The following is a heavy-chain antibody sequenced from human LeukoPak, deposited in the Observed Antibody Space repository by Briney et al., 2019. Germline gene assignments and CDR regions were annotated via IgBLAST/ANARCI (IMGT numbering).Heavy chain of an antibody. V-gene: IGHV3-23*01. Sequence: GGSLRLFCAASGFTFDDYGMSWVRQAPGGGLEWVSSISSSGGSIYYAHSVKGRFTISRDYSKNTLYLQRHSLRAEDTAVYYCAKSGLAWDYWGQGTLVTVSS. CDR1: GFTFDDYG. D-gene: IGHD1-26*01. CDR2: ISSSGGSI. J-gene: IGHJ4*02. CDR3: AKSGLAWDY.